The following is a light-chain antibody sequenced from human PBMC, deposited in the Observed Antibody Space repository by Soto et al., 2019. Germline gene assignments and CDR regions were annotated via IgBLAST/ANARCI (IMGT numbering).Light chain of an antibody. CDR3: QQRSTTWT. CDR1: QSVSSY. J-gene: IGKJ1*01. CDR2: DAS. V-gene: IGKV3-11*01. Sequence: EIVLTQSPATLSLSPGERATLSCRASQSVSSYLAWYQQKPGQAPRLPIYDASNRATGIPARFSGSGSGTDFTLTISSLEPEDFAVYYCQQRSTTWTFGQGTKVEIK.